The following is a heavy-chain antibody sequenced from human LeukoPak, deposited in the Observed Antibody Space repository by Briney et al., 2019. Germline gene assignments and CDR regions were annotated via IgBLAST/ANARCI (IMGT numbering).Heavy chain of an antibody. Sequence: GGSLRLSCAASGFTFSDYYMSWIRQAPGKGLVWVSSINSDGSKKDYAGSVKGRFTISRDNAKNTVYLQMNSLRVEDTAVYYCARGYDYWGQGTLVTVYS. CDR1: GFTFSDYY. CDR3: ARGYDY. J-gene: IGHJ4*02. CDR2: INSDGSKK. D-gene: IGHD5-18*01. V-gene: IGHV3-74*01.